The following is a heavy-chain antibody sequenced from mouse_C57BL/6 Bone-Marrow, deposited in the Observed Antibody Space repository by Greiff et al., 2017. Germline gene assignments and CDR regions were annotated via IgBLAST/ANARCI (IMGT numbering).Heavy chain of an antibody. CDR1: GFTFRDYY. V-gene: IGHV5-16*01. CDR2: INYDGSST. J-gene: IGHJ2*01. D-gene: IGHD1-1*01. CDR3: ARVILLRYFDY. Sequence: EVHLVESEGGLVQPGSSMKLSCTASGFTFRDYYMAWVRQVPEKGLEWVANINYDGSSTYYLDSLKSRFIISRDNAKNILYLQMSSLKSEDTATYYCARVILLRYFDYWGQGTTLTVSS.